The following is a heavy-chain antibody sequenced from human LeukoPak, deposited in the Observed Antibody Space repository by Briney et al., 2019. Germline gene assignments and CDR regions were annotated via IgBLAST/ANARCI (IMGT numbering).Heavy chain of an antibody. J-gene: IGHJ4*02. CDR1: GGTFSSYT. CDR3: ARDSVDTAMVTGWYFDY. D-gene: IGHD5-18*01. CDR2: IIPIFGIA. Sequence: SVKVSCKDSGGTFSSYTISWVRQAPGQGLEWMGRIIPIFGIANNAQKFQGRVTITADKSTSTAYMERSSLRSEDTAVYYCARDSVDTAMVTGWYFDYWGQGTLVTVSS. V-gene: IGHV1-69*04.